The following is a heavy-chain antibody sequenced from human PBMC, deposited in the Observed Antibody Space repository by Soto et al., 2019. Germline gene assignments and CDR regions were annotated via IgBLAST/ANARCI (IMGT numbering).Heavy chain of an antibody. CDR1: SGSISSSSHY. J-gene: IGHJ3*02. Sequence: QLQLQESGPGLVKPSETLSLTCTVSSGSISSSSHYWDWIRQPPGKGLEWIGTISYSGSTYYNPSLKSRVSISVDTSENQLSLKLTSVTAADTAVYYCARVFGVSVTGASDIWGQGTVVIVSS. CDR3: ARVFGVSVTGASDI. CDR2: ISYSGST. V-gene: IGHV4-39*01. D-gene: IGHD2-21*02.